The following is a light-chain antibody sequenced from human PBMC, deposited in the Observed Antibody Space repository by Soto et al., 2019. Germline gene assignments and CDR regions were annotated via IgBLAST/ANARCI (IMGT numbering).Light chain of an antibody. CDR2: GSS. V-gene: IGKV3-20*01. J-gene: IGKJ1*01. Sequence: EIVLTQSPDTLSLSPGERATLSCRASQSVSSTFLAWYQQKPGPAPRVLIYGSSVRAASIPDRFSCSGSGTAFTLTISSLEPEDFAVYYCQQYYSSRTFGQGTKVEMK. CDR1: QSVSSTF. CDR3: QQYYSSRT.